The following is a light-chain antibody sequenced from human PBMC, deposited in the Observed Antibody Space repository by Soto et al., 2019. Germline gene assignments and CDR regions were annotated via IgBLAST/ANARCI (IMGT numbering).Light chain of an antibody. CDR3: QQYDNWWA. J-gene: IGKJ1*01. CDR1: QSISSS. CDR2: GAS. Sequence: EIVMTQSPATLSVSPGDRATLSRRASQSISSSLAWYQQKAGQAPRLLIYGASTRATGVPARFSGSGSGTDFTLTISSLQSEDFAVYYCQQYDNWWAFGQGTKVEIK. V-gene: IGKV3-15*01.